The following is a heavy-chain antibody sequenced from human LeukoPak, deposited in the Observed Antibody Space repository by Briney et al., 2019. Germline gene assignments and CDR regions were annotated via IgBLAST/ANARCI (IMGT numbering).Heavy chain of an antibody. CDR3: ARNGFYGYSSGWYPNWFDP. J-gene: IGHJ5*02. CDR2: INHSGST. CDR1: GGPFSGYY. Sequence: PSETLSLTCAVYGGPFSGYYWSWIRQPPGKGLEWIGEINHSGSTNYNPSLKSRVTISVDTSKNQFSLKLSSVTAADTAVYYCARNGFYGYSSGWYPNWFDPWGQGTLVTVSS. V-gene: IGHV4-34*01. D-gene: IGHD6-19*01.